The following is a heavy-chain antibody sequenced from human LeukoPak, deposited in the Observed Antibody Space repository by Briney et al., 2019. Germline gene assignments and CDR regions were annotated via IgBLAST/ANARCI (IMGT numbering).Heavy chain of an antibody. CDR1: GGSISSYY. CDR3: ARHSLSVVRGVTASLGSYFDL. CDR2: IYYSGST. D-gene: IGHD3-10*01. V-gene: IGHV4-59*08. Sequence: KPSETLSLTCTVSGGSISSYYWSWIRQPPGKGLEWIGYIYYSGSTNYNPSLKSRVTISVDTSKNQFSLKLSSVTAADTAVYYCARHSLSVVRGVTASLGSYFDLWGRGTLVTVSS. J-gene: IGHJ2*01.